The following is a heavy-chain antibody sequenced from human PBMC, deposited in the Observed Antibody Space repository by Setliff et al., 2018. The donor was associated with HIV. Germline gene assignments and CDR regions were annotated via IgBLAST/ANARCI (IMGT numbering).Heavy chain of an antibody. D-gene: IGHD6-13*01. CDR1: GGSMTSFY. CDR3: AVSWYRRRWENWEASMDV. V-gene: IGHV4-59*04. J-gene: IGHJ6*03. CDR2: IYHGGST. Sequence: SETLSLTCVVSGGSMTSFYWSWIRQPPGKGLEWIGGIYHGGSTYYNPSLRSRVTISVDTSKNQFSLKLSSVTAADTAVYYCAVSWYRRRWENWEASMDVWGKGTTVTVSS.